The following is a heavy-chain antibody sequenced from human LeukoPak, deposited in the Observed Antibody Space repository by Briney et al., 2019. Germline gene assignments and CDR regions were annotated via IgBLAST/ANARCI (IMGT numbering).Heavy chain of an antibody. J-gene: IGHJ1*01. CDR3: AVTYYYDSLEH. D-gene: IGHD3-22*01. CDR1: GFTFSSYW. CDR2: IKQDGSKK. V-gene: IGHV3-7*01. Sequence: PGGSLRLSCAASGFTFSSYWMSWVRQAPGKGLEWVANIKQDGSKKYYVDSVKGRFTISRDNAKNSLYLRMNSLRAEDTAVYYCAVTYYYDSLEHWGQGTLVTVSS.